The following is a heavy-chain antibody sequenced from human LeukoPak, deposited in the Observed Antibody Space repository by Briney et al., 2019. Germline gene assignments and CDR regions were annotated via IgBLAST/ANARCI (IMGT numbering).Heavy chain of an antibody. Sequence: GGSLRLSCAASGFTVSSNYMSWVRQAPGKGLEWVSYISSSGSTIYYADSVKGRFTISRDNAKNSLYLQMNSLRAEDTAVYYCARDLGLYYYGSGSVDYWGQGTLVTVSS. V-gene: IGHV3-11*04. CDR3: ARDLGLYYYGSGSVDY. D-gene: IGHD3-10*01. CDR2: ISSSGSTI. CDR1: GFTVSSNY. J-gene: IGHJ4*02.